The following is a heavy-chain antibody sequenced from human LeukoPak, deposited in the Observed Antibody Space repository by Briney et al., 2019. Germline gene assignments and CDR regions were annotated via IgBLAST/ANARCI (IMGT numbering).Heavy chain of an antibody. D-gene: IGHD3-3*01. J-gene: IGHJ6*02. CDR2: INHSGST. Sequence: PSEALSLTCAVYGGSFSGYYWSWIRQPPGKGLEWIGEINHSGSTNYNPSLKSRVTISVDTSKNQFSLKLSSVTAADTAVYYCARGRRYDFWSDYYDYGMDVWGQGTTVTVSS. V-gene: IGHV4-34*01. CDR1: GGSFSGYY. CDR3: ARGRRYDFWSDYYDYGMDV.